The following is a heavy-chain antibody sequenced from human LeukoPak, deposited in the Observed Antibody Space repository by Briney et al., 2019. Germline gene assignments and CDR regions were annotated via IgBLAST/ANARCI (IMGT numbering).Heavy chain of an antibody. Sequence: KPGGSLRLSCAASGFTFSDYYMNWIHQAPGKGLEWLSYINTGGNRIYYADSVKGRFTISRDDANNLLYLEMNSLRADDTAVYYCARALNDYWGQGTLVTVSS. V-gene: IGHV3-11*01. J-gene: IGHJ4*02. CDR1: GFTFSDYY. CDR2: INTGGNRI. CDR3: ARALNDY.